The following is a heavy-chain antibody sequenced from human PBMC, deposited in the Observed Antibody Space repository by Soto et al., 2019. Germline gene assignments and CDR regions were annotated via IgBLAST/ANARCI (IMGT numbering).Heavy chain of an antibody. D-gene: IGHD3-16*01. Sequence: QVHLVQSGAEVKKTGSSVKVSCKASGGTFTSYAISWVRQAPGQGLEWMGGIIPVFGTPYYPQKFQGRVTISADESTSTAYMELSSLRSDDTAVYYWARGGEGIIKWVPNRFDSWGQGTLGTVSS. CDR2: IIPVFGTP. CDR1: GGTFTSYA. J-gene: IGHJ4*02. CDR3: ARGGEGIIKWVPNRFDS. V-gene: IGHV1-69*01.